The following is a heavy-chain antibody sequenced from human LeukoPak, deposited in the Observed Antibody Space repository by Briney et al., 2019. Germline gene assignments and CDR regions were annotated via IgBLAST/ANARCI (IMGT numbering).Heavy chain of an antibody. Sequence: SETLSLTCTDSGGSISSYYWSWIRQPPGKGLEWIGSIYYSVSTNYNPSLKSRVTISVDTSKNHFSLKLTSVTAADTAVYYCAAGSNGLDVWGQGTTVTVSS. J-gene: IGHJ6*02. CDR3: AAGSNGLDV. D-gene: IGHD3-10*01. CDR1: GGSISSYY. CDR2: IYYSVST. V-gene: IGHV4-59*01.